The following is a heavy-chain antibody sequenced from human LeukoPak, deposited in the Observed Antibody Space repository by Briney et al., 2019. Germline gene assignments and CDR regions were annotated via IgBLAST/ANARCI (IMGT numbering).Heavy chain of an antibody. D-gene: IGHD2-15*01. V-gene: IGHV3-23*01. J-gene: IGHJ4*02. CDR2: ISGSGGST. CDR3: AKFGLRGSREYYFDY. CDR1: GFTFSSYA. Sequence: GGSLRLSCAASGFTFSSYAMSWVRQAPGKGLEWVSAISGSGGSTYYADSVKGRFTISRDNSKNTLYLQMNSLRAEDTAVYYCAKFGLRGSREYYFDYWGQGTLVTVSS.